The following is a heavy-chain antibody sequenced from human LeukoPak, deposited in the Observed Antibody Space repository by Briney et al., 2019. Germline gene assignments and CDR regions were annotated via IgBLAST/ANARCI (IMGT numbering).Heavy chain of an antibody. J-gene: IGHJ4*02. CDR2: INHSGST. D-gene: IGHD6-13*01. CDR1: GGSFSGYY. Sequence: SETLSLTCAVYGGSFSGYYWSWIRQPPGKGLEWIGEINHSGSTNYNPSLKSRVTISVDTSKNQFSLKLSSVTAADTAVYYCAREGSAVIAAAGNFDYWGQGTLVTVSS. CDR3: AREGSAVIAAAGNFDY. V-gene: IGHV4-34*01.